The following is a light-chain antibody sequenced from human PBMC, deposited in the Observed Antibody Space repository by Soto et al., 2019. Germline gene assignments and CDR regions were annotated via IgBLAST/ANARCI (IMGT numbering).Light chain of an antibody. V-gene: IGKV3-15*01. Sequence: EVVLTQSPATLSVSPGERATRSCRASQSVSTSLAWYQQKPGQAPRLLIFVASTRATGIPARFSGSGSGTEFTLTISSLQSEDFAVYYCQQDYNWPWTFGQGTKV. CDR1: QSVSTS. CDR3: QQDYNWPWT. CDR2: VAS. J-gene: IGKJ1*01.